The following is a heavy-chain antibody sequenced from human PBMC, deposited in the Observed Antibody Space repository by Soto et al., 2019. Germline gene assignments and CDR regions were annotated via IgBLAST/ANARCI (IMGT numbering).Heavy chain of an antibody. CDR1: GFTFSSYA. V-gene: IGHV3-23*01. CDR2: ISGSGGST. Sequence: GGSLRLSCAASGFTFSSYAMSWVRQAPGKGLEWVSAISGSGGSTYYADSVKGRFTISRDNSKNTLYLQMNSLRAEDTAVYYCAKLPGAGFGELLILTWYYFDYWGQGTLVTVSS. D-gene: IGHD3-10*01. J-gene: IGHJ4*02. CDR3: AKLPGAGFGELLILTWYYFDY.